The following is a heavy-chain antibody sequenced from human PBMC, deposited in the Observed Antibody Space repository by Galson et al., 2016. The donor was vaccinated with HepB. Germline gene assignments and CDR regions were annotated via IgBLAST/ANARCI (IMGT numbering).Heavy chain of an antibody. V-gene: IGHV3-30-3*01. CDR2: ISYDGSNK. J-gene: IGHJ6*02. CDR3: ARDRAYYGDFSGMDV. D-gene: IGHD4-17*01. CDR1: GFTFSTCA. Sequence: SLRLSCAASGFTFSTCAMHWVRQAPGKGLEWVAVISYDGSNKYYADSVKGRFTISRDNSKNTLYLQMNSLRAEDTAVYYCARDRAYYGDFSGMDVWGQGTTVTVSS.